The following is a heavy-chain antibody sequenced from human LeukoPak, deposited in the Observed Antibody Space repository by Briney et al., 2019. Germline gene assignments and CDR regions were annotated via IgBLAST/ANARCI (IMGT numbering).Heavy chain of an antibody. D-gene: IGHD2-2*01. Sequence: GGSLRLSCAASGFTFSSYWMHWVRQAPGTGLVWVSLINSDGSSTSYADSVKGRFTISRDNAKNTLYLQMNSLRAEDTAVYYCARAQYCSSTSCYQGGDYYYYMDVWGKGTTVTVSS. J-gene: IGHJ6*03. CDR3: ARAQYCSSTSCYQGGDYYYYMDV. CDR2: INSDGSST. CDR1: GFTFSSYW. V-gene: IGHV3-74*01.